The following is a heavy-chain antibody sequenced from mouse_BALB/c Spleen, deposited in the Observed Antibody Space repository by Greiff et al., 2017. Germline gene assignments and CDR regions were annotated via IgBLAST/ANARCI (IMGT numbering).Heavy chain of an antibody. CDR2: ISSGGST. CDR3: AREKTNWDGWYFDV. D-gene: IGHD4-1*01. Sequence: EVMLVESGGGLVKPGGSLKLSCAASGFTFSSYAMSWVRQTPEKRLEWVASISSGGSTYYPDSVKGRFTISRDNARNILYLQMSSLRSEDTAMYYCAREKTNWDGWYFDVWGAGTTVTVSS. CDR1: GFTFSSYA. J-gene: IGHJ1*01. V-gene: IGHV5-6-5*01.